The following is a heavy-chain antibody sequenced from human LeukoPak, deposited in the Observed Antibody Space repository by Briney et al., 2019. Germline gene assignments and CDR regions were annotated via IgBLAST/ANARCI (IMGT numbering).Heavy chain of an antibody. J-gene: IGHJ6*02. V-gene: IGHV4-59*12. CDR2: IYYSGST. CDR3: ARDGPSSSWYVDYYYGMDV. CDR1: GGSISSYY. Sequence: PSETLSLTCTVSGGSISSYYWSRIRQPPGKGLEWIGYIYYSGSTNYNPSLKSRVTISVDTSKNQFSLKLSSVTAAGTAVYYCARDGPSSSWYVDYYYGMDVWGQGTTVTVSS. D-gene: IGHD6-13*01.